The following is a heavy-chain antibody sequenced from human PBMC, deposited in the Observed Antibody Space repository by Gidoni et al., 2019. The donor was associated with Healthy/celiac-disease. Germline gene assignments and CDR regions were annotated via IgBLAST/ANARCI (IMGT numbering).Heavy chain of an antibody. CDR3: ARGTSSGWLKRGAFFDY. CDR2: INHSGST. D-gene: IGHD6-19*01. V-gene: IGHV4-34*01. Sequence: QVQLQQWGAGLLKPSETLSLTCAVSGGSFSGYSWSWIRQPPGKGLEWIGEINHSGSTNYNPSLKSRVTISVDTSKNQFSLKLSSVTAADTAVYYCARGTSSGWLKRGAFFDYWGQGTLVTVSS. CDR1: GGSFSGYS. J-gene: IGHJ4*02.